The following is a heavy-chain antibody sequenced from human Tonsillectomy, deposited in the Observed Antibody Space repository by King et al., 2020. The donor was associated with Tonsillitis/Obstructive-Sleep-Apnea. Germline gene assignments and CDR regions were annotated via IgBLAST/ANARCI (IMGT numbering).Heavy chain of an antibody. CDR3: ARGYCGGGSCHSSNYYYYMDV. J-gene: IGHJ6*03. CDR1: GFTFSSYD. CDR2: IGTAGDT. D-gene: IGHD2-15*01. V-gene: IGHV3-13*01. Sequence: EVQLVESGGGLVQPGGSLRLSCAASGFTFSSYDMHWVRQATGKGLEWVSAIGTAGDTYYPGSVKGRFTISRENAKNSLYLQMNSLRAGDTAVYYCARGYCGGGSCHSSNYYYYMDVWGKGTTVTVSS.